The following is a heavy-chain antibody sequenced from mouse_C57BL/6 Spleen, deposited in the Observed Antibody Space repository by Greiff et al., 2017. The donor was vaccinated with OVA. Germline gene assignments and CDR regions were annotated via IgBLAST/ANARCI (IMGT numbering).Heavy chain of an antibody. CDR2: INPSTGGT. D-gene: IGHD2-12*01. J-gene: IGHJ2*01. CDR1: GYSFTGYY. Sequence: VHVKQSGPELVKPGASVKISCKASGYSFTGYYMNWVKQSPEKSLEWIGEINPSTGGTTYNQKFKAKATLTVDKSSSTAYMQLKSLTSEDSAVYYCARSDYSAFDYWGQGTTLTVSS. CDR3: ARSDYSAFDY. V-gene: IGHV1-42*01.